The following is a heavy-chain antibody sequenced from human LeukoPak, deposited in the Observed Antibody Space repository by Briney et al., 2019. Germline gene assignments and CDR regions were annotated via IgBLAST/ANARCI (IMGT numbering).Heavy chain of an antibody. J-gene: IGHJ6*02. CDR1: GYTLTELS. V-gene: IGHV1-24*01. Sequence: ASVKVSCKVSGYTLTELSMHWVRQAPGKGLEWMGGFDPEDGETIYAQKFQGRVTMTEDTSTDTAYMELSSLRSEDTAVYYCATGGAGCGGGSCYDYYYYGMDVWGQGTTVTVSS. D-gene: IGHD2-15*01. CDR2: FDPEDGET. CDR3: ATGGAGCGGGSCYDYYYYGMDV.